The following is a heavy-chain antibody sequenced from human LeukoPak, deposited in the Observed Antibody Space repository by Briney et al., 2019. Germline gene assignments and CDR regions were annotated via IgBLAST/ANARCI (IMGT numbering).Heavy chain of an antibody. V-gene: IGHV4-59*01. J-gene: IGHJ3*02. Sequence: PSETLSLTCTVPGGSISSYYWSWIRQPPGKGLEWIGYIYYSGSTNYNPSLKSRVTISVDTSKNQFSLKLSSVTAADTAVYYCARDLPYCGGDCYGNIWGQGTMVTVSS. D-gene: IGHD2-21*02. CDR1: GGSISSYY. CDR2: IYYSGST. CDR3: ARDLPYCGGDCYGNI.